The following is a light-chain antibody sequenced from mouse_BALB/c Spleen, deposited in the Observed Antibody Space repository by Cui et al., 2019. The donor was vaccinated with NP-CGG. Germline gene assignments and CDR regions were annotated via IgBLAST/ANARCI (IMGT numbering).Light chain of an antibody. Sequence: QAVVTQESALTTSPGEPVTLTCRSSTGAVTTSNYANWVQEKPDPLFTGLIGGTNNRAPGVPARFSGSLIGDKAALTITGAQTEDEAIYFCALWYSNHWVFGGGTKLTVL. J-gene: IGLJ1*01. CDR1: TGAVTTSNY. CDR3: ALWYSNHWV. CDR2: GTN. V-gene: IGLV1*01.